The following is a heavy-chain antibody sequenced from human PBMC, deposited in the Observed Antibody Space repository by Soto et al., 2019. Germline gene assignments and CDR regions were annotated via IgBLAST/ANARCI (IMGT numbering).Heavy chain of an antibody. CDR2: LYDVDGT. CDR1: GFTVSGKKY. D-gene: IGHD4-17*01. V-gene: IGHV3-53*01. Sequence: EVQLVESGGGLIQPGGSLRLSCAASGFTVSGKKYLAWVRQAPGKGLEWVSALYDVDGTFYADSVKGRFTTSGDSSRTIVNLQMNSLRPDDTAVYYCATWHLREHAYDIWGQGTAVTVSS. J-gene: IGHJ3*02. CDR3: ATWHLREHAYDI.